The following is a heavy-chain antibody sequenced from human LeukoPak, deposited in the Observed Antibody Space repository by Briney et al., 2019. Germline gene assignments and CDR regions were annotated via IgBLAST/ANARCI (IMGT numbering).Heavy chain of an antibody. D-gene: IGHD3-22*01. CDR1: GGSFSGYY. J-gene: IGHJ4*02. CDR2: INHSGST. Sequence: KPSETLSLTCAVYGGSFSGYYWSWIRQPPGKGLEWIGEINHSGSTNYNPSLKSRVTISVDTSKNQFSLKLSSVTAADTAVYYCARGPPDDSSGYCPLGYWGQGTLVTVSS. CDR3: ARGPPDDSSGYCPLGY. V-gene: IGHV4-34*01.